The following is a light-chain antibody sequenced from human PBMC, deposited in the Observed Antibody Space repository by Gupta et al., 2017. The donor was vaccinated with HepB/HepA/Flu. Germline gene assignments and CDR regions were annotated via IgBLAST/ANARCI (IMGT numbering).Light chain of an antibody. Sequence: QTVVTQAPSFSVSPGGTVTLTCGLTSGSVSTNNYASWFQQTPGQAPRTLIYNTDTRSSGVSDRFSGSILENKAALTITGARPDDESDYYCILYMGRGISVFGGGTKLTVL. CDR2: NTD. V-gene: IGLV8-61*01. J-gene: IGLJ3*02. CDR1: SGSVSTNNY. CDR3: ILYMGRGISV.